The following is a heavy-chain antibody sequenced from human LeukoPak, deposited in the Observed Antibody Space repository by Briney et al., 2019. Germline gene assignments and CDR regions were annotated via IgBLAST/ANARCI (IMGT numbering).Heavy chain of an antibody. J-gene: IGHJ4*02. Sequence: PGGSLRLSCAASGFTFSSYSMNWVRQAPGKGLEWVANIKQDGSEKYYVDSVKGRFTISRDNAKNSLYLQMNSLRAEDTAVYYCAREDGYGGYCFDYWGQGTLVTVSS. CDR2: IKQDGSEK. V-gene: IGHV3-7*01. CDR1: GFTFSSYS. D-gene: IGHD4-23*01. CDR3: AREDGYGGYCFDY.